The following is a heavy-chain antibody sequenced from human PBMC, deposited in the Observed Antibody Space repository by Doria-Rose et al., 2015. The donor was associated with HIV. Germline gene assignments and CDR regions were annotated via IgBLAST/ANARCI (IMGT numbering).Heavy chain of an antibody. CDR1: GVSLSSPGMG. V-gene: IGHV2-26*01. J-gene: IGHJ4*02. Sequence: QITLKESGPVLVKPTETLTLTCTVSGVSLSSPGMGVSWIRQPPGKALEWHANIFSDDERSYKTSLKSRLNISRGTSKSQVVLTMTDMDPVDTATYYCARIKSSRWYHKYYFDFWGQGTLVIVSA. D-gene: IGHD6-13*01. CDR3: ARIKSSRWYHKYYFDF. CDR2: IFSDDER.